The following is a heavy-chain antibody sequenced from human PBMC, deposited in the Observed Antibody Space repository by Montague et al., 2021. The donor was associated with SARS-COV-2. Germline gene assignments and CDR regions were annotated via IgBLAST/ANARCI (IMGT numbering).Heavy chain of an antibody. Sequence: SETLSLTCAVSGGAVGSDNWRWIRPPPQKGQECVCNIRQSGRTNYNPSLKSRVTISVDTSKNQFSLKLTSVTAADTGLYFCARGHLSVSMIVVVFTSASYYFDYWGQGAQVTVSS. CDR2: IRQSGRT. J-gene: IGHJ4*02. CDR3: ARGHLSVSMIVVVFTSASYYFDY. V-gene: IGHV4-34*01. CDR1: GGAVGSDN. D-gene: IGHD3-22*01.